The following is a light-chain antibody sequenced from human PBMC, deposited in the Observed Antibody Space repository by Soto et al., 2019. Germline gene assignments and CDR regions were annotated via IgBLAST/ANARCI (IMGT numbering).Light chain of an antibody. CDR1: QSIRSL. CDR3: QQYQTYST. V-gene: IGKV1-5*01. Sequence: DIQMTQSPSTLSASVGDRVTITCRASQSIRSLLAWYQQKPGKAPQVLIYDASSLGSGVPSRFSGSGSGTEFTLTISSLQPDDFATYFCQQYQTYSTFGQGTRLYIK. J-gene: IGKJ5*01. CDR2: DAS.